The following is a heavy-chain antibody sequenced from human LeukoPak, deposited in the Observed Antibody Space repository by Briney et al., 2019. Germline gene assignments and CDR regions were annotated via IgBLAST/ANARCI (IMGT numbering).Heavy chain of an antibody. CDR3: ASRYCSGGSCPFDY. Sequence: GGSLRLSCAASGFTFSSYEMNWVRQAPGKGLEWVSYISSSGSTIYYADSVRGRFTISRDNAKNSLYLQMNSLRPEDTAVYYCASRYCSGGSCPFDYWGRGTLVTVSS. V-gene: IGHV3-48*03. CDR1: GFTFSSYE. J-gene: IGHJ4*02. CDR2: ISSSGSTI. D-gene: IGHD2-15*01.